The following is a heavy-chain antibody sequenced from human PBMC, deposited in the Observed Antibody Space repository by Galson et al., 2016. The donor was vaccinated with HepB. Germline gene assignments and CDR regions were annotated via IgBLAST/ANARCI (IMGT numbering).Heavy chain of an antibody. CDR3: ARVGCSTTSCYRHSPYYFGY. Sequence: SLRLSCAASGFTFSSYWMHWVRQAPGKGLVWVSRSNGDGSSTTYADSVKGRFTISRDNAKNTLYLQMNSLRAEDTAVYYCARVGCSTTSCYRHSPYYFGYWGQGTLVTVSS. CDR2: SNGDGSST. J-gene: IGHJ4*02. D-gene: IGHD2-2*01. CDR1: GFTFSSYW. V-gene: IGHV3-74*01.